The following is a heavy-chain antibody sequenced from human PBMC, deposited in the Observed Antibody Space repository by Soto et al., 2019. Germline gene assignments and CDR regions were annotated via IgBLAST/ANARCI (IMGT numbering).Heavy chain of an antibody. Sequence: GGSLRLSCAASGFTFSNYWMHWVRQAPGKGLVWVSRINSDGSTPTYADSVKGRFTISRDNAKNTLYLQMNSLRAEDTAVYYCARGGTAVTPGYYWGQGILVTVSS. CDR3: ARGGTAVTPGYY. D-gene: IGHD4-17*01. CDR2: INSDGSTP. CDR1: GFTFSNYW. V-gene: IGHV3-74*01. J-gene: IGHJ4*02.